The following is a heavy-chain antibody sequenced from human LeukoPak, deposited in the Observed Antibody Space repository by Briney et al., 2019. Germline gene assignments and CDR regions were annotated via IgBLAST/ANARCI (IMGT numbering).Heavy chain of an antibody. CDR3: ARDPGDTWGFDY. CDR1: GYTFTSHG. V-gene: IGHV1-18*01. J-gene: IGHJ4*02. D-gene: IGHD7-27*01. Sequence: ASVKVSCKASGYTFTSHGLSWARQAPGQGLEWMGWISIYSGNTNYAQKFQDRISMTTDTSTNTAYMELRSLKSDDTAAYYCARDPGDTWGFDYWGQGALVTVSS. CDR2: ISIYSGNT.